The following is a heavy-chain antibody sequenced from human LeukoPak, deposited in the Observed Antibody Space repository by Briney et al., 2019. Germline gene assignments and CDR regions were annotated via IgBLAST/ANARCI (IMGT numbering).Heavy chain of an antibody. CDR3: ARDFGRGYSYGDY. V-gene: IGHV3-48*02. Sequence: PGGSLRLSCAASGFTFSYYSMNWVRQAPGKGLEWISYISSSSTTIYYADSVKGRFTISRDNAKNSLYLQMNSLRDEDTAVYYCARDFGRGYSYGDYWGQGTLVTVSS. CDR1: GFTFSYYS. J-gene: IGHJ4*02. D-gene: IGHD5-18*01. CDR2: ISSSSTTI.